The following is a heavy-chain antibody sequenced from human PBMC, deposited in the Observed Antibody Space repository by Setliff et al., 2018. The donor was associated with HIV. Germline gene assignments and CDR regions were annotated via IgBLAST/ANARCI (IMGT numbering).Heavy chain of an antibody. CDR1: GGSFNGYH. J-gene: IGHJ1*01. D-gene: IGHD3-10*01. Sequence: PSETLSLTCGVFGGSFNGYHWTWIRQSPGRGLEWIGEISDSGETNYSPSLMSRVTISKDMSKYQFFLNLTSVTAADTAVYYCARRGRYYGPQAHWGQGTLVTSPQ. CDR2: ISDSGET. V-gene: IGHV4-34*01. CDR3: ARRGRYYGPQAH.